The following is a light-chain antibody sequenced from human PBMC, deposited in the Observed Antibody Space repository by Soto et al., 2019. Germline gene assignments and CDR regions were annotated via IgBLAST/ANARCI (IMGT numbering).Light chain of an antibody. V-gene: IGKV3-15*01. CDR2: GAS. Sequence: EVVMTQSPATLSVSLGDRATLSCRASQSVSSNLAWYQQKPGQAPRLLIYGASTRATGIPARFSGSGSGTEFTLTISSLQSEDFAVYYCQQYGSSGTFGQGTKVDI. CDR3: QQYGSSGT. CDR1: QSVSSN. J-gene: IGKJ1*01.